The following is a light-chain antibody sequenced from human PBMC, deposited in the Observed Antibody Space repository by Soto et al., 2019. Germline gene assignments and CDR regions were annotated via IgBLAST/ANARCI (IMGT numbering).Light chain of an antibody. CDR3: QQRSNWPPLT. CDR1: QSVSRY. J-gene: IGKJ4*01. CDR2: DAS. V-gene: IGKV3-11*01. Sequence: EIVLTQSPATLSLSPGERATLSCRASQSVSRYLAWYQQKPGQAPRLLIYDASNRATGIPARFSGSGSGTEFTLTISSLEPEDFAVYYCQQRSNWPPLTFGGGIKVEIK.